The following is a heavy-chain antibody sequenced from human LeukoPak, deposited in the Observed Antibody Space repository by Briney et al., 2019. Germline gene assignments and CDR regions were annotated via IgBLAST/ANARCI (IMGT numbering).Heavy chain of an antibody. CDR3: ARDLFSRVTTSWFDP. CDR1: GYTFTSYY. D-gene: IGHD4-17*01. CDR2: INPSGGST. V-gene: IGHV1-46*01. Sequence: ASVKVSCKASGYTFTSYYMHWVRQAPGQGLEWMGIINPSGGSTSYAQKFQGRVTMTRDTSTSTVYMELSSLRSEDTAVYYCARDLFSRVTTSWFDPWGQGTLVTVSS. J-gene: IGHJ5*02.